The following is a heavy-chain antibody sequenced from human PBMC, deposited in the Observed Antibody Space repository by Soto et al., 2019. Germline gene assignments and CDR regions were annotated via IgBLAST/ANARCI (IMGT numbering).Heavy chain of an antibody. V-gene: IGHV1-69*13. CDR3: ARGSRYSSSWYLGYFQH. Sequence: SVKVSCKASGGTFSSYAISWVRQAPGQGLEWMGGIIPIFGTANYAQKFRGRVTITADESTSTAYMELSSLRSEDTAVYYCARGSRYSSSWYLGYFQHWGQGTLVTVSS. CDR1: GGTFSSYA. D-gene: IGHD6-13*01. J-gene: IGHJ1*01. CDR2: IIPIFGTA.